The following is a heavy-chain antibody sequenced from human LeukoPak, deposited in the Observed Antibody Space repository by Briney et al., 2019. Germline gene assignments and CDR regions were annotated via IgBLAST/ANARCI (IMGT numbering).Heavy chain of an antibody. CDR3: AKQRPYYDFWGPFDY. Sequence: GGSLRLSCAAFGFTLHSCAMSWVRQAPGKGPESVAIISASGGRTYHADSVQGRFIISRDTSDNTVYLHMNSLRAEDTAVYYCAKQRPYYDFWGPFDYWGQGIPVLVSS. CDR2: ISASGGRT. CDR1: GFTLHSCA. V-gene: IGHV3-23*01. D-gene: IGHD3/OR15-3a*01. J-gene: IGHJ4*02.